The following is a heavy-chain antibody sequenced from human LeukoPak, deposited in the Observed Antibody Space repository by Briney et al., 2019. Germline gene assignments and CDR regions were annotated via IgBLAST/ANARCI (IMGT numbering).Heavy chain of an antibody. CDR1: GFTFDDYA. V-gene: IGHV3-9*03. CDR3: AKDMRRHSSSEARFHAFDI. D-gene: IGHD6-6*01. CDR2: ISWNSGSI. Sequence: GGSLRLSCAASGFTFDDYAMHWVRQAPGKGLEWVSGISWNSGSIGYADSVKGRFTISRDNAKNSLYLQMNSLRAEDMALYYCAKDMRRHSSSEARFHAFDIWGQGTMVTVSS. J-gene: IGHJ3*02.